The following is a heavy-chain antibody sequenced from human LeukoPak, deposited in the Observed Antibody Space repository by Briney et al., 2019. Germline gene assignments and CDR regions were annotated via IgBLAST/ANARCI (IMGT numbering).Heavy chain of an antibody. CDR1: GFTFSSYS. D-gene: IGHD3-10*01. J-gene: IGHJ4*02. CDR2: ISSSSSTI. Sequence: GGSLRLSCAASGFTFSSYSMNWVRQAPGKGLEWVSYISSSSSTIYYADSVKGRFTISRDNAKNSLYLQMNSLRAEDTAVYYCARGIRYYGSEAYYNAGDYWGQGTLVTVSS. CDR3: ARGIRYYGSEAYYNAGDY. V-gene: IGHV3-48*04.